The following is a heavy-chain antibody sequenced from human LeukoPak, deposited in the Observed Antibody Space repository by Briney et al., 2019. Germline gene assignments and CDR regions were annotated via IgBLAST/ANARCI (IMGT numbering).Heavy chain of an antibody. CDR2: IYHSGNT. CDR3: AREEMPGKFDY. V-gene: IGHV4-4*02. CDR1: GGSISSSNW. D-gene: IGHD1-26*01. J-gene: IGHJ4*02. Sequence: SETLSLTCAVSGGSISSSNWWSWVRQPPGKGLEWIGEIYHSGNTNYYPSLKSRVTISLDKSKNQFSLKLRSVTAADTAVYYCAREEMPGKFDYWGQGTLVTVSS.